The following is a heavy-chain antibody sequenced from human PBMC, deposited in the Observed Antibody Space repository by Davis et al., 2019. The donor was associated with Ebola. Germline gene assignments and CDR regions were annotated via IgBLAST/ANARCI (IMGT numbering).Heavy chain of an antibody. D-gene: IGHD4-11*01. CDR3: ARYLTTVTFNVHYGMDV. CDR1: GFTFSSYE. Sequence: GGSLRLSCAASGFTFSSYEMNWVRQAPGKGLEWVSYISSSGSTIYYADSVKGRFTISRDNAKNSLYLQMNSLRAEDTAVYYCARYLTTVTFNVHYGMDVWGQGTTVTVSS. CDR2: ISSSGSTI. V-gene: IGHV3-48*03. J-gene: IGHJ6*02.